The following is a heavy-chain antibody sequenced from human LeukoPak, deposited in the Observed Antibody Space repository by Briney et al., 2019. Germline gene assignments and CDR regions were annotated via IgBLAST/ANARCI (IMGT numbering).Heavy chain of an antibody. CDR2: INGGGDIM. J-gene: IGHJ3*02. CDR1: GFSLRAYD. Sequence: GGSLRLSCAASGFSLRAYDLIWVRQAPGKGLDWVSIINGGGDIMMYEDSVKGRFTISRDNSKNTFYLQMNSLRVEDTAVYYCARGIGTSYDSSRDAFDMWGQGTMVTVSS. V-gene: IGHV3-23*01. CDR3: ARGIGTSYDSSRDAFDM. D-gene: IGHD3-22*01.